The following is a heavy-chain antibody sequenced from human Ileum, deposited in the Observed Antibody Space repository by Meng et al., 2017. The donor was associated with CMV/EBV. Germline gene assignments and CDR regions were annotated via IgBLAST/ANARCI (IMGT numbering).Heavy chain of an antibody. D-gene: IGHD2-2*01. CDR2: ISYDGSNE. CDR3: ARGHYCSGTSCYDDAFHI. J-gene: IGHJ3*02. V-gene: IGHV3-30-3*01. Sequence: TFSSSAIEWVRQAPGKGLEWVTVISYDGSNEYYADSVKGRFTISRDNSKNTLYLQMNSLRAEDTAVYYCARGHYCSGTSCYDDAFHIWGQGTMVT. CDR1: TFSSSA.